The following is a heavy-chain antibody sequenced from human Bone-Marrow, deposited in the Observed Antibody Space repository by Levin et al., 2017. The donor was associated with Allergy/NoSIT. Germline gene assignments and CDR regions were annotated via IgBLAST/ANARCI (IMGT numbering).Heavy chain of an antibody. D-gene: IGHD5-24*01. V-gene: IGHV4-39*01. J-gene: IGHJ4*02. CDR3: ARHYPFLGWLQFGGHFDY. CDR2: IYYSGST. Sequence: SETLSLTCTVSGGSISSSSYYWGWIRQPPGKGLEWIGSIYYSGSTYYNPSLKSRVTISVDTSKNQFSLKLSSVTAADTAVYYCARHYPFLGWLQFGGHFDYWGQGTLVTVSS. CDR1: GGSISSSSYY.